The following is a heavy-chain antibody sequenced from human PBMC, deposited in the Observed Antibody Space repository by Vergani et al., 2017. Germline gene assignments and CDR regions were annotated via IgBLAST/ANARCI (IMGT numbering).Heavy chain of an antibody. D-gene: IGHD1-26*01. Sequence: DVHLAESGGGFFQPGGSLRLSCTASGFTFSNYWMQWVRQAPGKGLMWVSRINSDGDSTSYADSVKGRFTISRDNAKNTLYLQMDSLRAEDTAVYYCARDGWELLDYFYYMDVWVKGTTVTVSS. CDR1: GFTFSNYW. CDR2: INSDGDST. J-gene: IGHJ6*03. V-gene: IGHV3-74*01. CDR3: ARDGWELLDYFYYMDV.